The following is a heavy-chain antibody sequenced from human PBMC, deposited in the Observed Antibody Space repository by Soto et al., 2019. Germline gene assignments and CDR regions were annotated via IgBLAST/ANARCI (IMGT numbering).Heavy chain of an antibody. CDR2: VAYDGTNR. Sequence: QVQLVESGGGVVRPGNSLTLACAASGFTFSGLAMHWVRQAPGKGLEWVAVVAYDGTNRFYGESVKGRFTVPRDNAPNTVYLPLCRLRPANTATYFCAKALTFTSSSLDSWGPGSVLSVS. V-gene: IGHV3-30*18. CDR3: AKALTFTSSSLDS. CDR1: GFTFSGLA. D-gene: IGHD3-9*01. J-gene: IGHJ4*02.